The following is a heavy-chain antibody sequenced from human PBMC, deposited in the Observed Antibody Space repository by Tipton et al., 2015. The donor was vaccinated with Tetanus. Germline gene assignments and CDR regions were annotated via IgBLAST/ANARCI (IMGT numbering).Heavy chain of an antibody. CDR1: GGSLSSSH. J-gene: IGHJ4*02. CDR3: ARGWGSSWYYFDY. V-gene: IGHV4-59*13. D-gene: IGHD6-13*01. Sequence: TLSLTCTVSGGSLSSSHWAWIRQPPGKGLEWIGKITYSRTTNYNSSLKSRVTMFLDTSTSQFSLSLTSATAADTAVYYCARGWGSSWYYFDYWGQGILVTVSS. CDR2: ITYSRTT.